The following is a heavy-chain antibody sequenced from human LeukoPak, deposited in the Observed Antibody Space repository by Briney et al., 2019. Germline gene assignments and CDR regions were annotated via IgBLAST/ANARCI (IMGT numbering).Heavy chain of an antibody. CDR3: AGSRNYEISGYNPSYYFES. Sequence: SETLSLTCTVSGGSVIGSYWTWIRQSPGGGLEYIGCIYNTVGAHYNPSLKSRVSISIDKSKNHFSLRLNSVTAADTAIYYCAGSRNYEISGYNPSYYFESWGQGALVTVAS. CDR2: IYNTVGA. D-gene: IGHD3-22*01. V-gene: IGHV4-59*02. CDR1: GGSVIGSY. J-gene: IGHJ4*02.